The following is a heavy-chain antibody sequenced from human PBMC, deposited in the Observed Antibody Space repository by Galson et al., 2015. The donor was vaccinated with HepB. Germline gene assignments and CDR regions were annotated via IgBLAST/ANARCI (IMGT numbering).Heavy chain of an antibody. CDR1: GGSISSYY. V-gene: IGHV4-59*08. CDR3: ARRKVGLRTPYYYYGMDV. D-gene: IGHD1-14*01. CDR2: IYYSGST. J-gene: IGHJ6*02. Sequence: QVQLQESGPGLVKPSETLSLTCTVSGGSISSYYWSWIRQPPGKGLEWIGYIYYSGSTNYNPSLKSRVTISVDTSKNQFSLKLSSVTAADTAVYYCARRKVGLRTPYYYYGMDVWGQGTTVTVSS.